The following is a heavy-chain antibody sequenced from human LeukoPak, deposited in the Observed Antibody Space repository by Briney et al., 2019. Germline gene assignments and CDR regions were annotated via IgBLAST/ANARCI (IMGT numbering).Heavy chain of an antibody. CDR1: GFTFSSYA. J-gene: IGHJ4*02. Sequence: PGGSLRLSCAASGFTFSSYAMSWVRQAPGKGLEWVSAISGSGGSTYYADSVKGRFTISRDNAKNSLYLQMNSLRAEDTAVYYCARPYYYDSGIDYWGQGTLVTVSS. CDR3: ARPYYYDSGIDY. CDR2: ISGSGGST. D-gene: IGHD3-22*01. V-gene: IGHV3-23*01.